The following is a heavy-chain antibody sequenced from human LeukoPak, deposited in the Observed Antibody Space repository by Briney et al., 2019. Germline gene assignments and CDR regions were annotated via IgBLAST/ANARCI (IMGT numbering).Heavy chain of an antibody. CDR3: AREDRPNAFDI. CDR2: ISSSSSTI. J-gene: IGHJ3*02. D-gene: IGHD1-14*01. Sequence: PGGSLRLSCAASGFTFSSYSMNWVRQAPGKGLEWVSYISSSSSTIYYADSVKGRFTISRDNAKNSLYLQMNSLRAEDTAVYYCAREDRPNAFDIWGQGTMVTVSS. V-gene: IGHV3-48*04. CDR1: GFTFSSYS.